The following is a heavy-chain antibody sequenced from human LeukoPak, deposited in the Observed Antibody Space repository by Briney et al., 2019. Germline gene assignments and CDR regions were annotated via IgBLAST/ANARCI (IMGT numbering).Heavy chain of an antibody. D-gene: IGHD3-22*01. CDR3: ARDLRISSGYYNFDY. CDR1: GFTFSDYY. J-gene: IGHJ4*02. Sequence: PGGSLRLSCAASGFTFSDYYMSWIRQAPGKGLEWVSYISSSGSTIYYADSVKGRFTISRDNAKNSLYLQMNSLRAEDTAVYYCARDLRISSGYYNFDYWGQGTLVTVSS. CDR2: ISSSGSTI. V-gene: IGHV3-11*04.